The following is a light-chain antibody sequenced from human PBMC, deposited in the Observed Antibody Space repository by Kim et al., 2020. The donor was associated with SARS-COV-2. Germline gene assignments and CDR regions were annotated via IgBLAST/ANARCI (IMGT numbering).Light chain of an antibody. CDR2: AAS. CDR3: QQLNSFPWT. Sequence: DIQLTQSPSFLSASVGDRVTITCRASQDIRNSLAWCQQKPGKAPNLLIYAASTLQSGVPSRFSGSGSGTEFTLTISSLQPEDFATYYFQQLNSFPWTFGQGTKVDIK. CDR1: QDIRNS. V-gene: IGKV1-9*01. J-gene: IGKJ1*01.